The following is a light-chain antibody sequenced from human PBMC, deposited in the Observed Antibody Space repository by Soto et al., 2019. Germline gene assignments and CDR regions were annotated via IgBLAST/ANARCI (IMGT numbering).Light chain of an antibody. CDR1: SSDVGAYKY. CDR2: DVT. CDR3: CSYAGSYTWV. Sequence: QSALTQPRSVSGSPGQSVTISCTGTSSDVGAYKYVSWYQHYPGEAPKVIIYDVTQRPSGVPDRFSGTKSGNTASLTISGLQAEDEADYYCCSYAGSYTWVFGSGTKLTVL. J-gene: IGLJ1*01. V-gene: IGLV2-11*01.